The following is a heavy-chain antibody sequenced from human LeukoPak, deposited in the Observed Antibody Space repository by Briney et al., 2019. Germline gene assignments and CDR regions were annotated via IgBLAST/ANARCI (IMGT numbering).Heavy chain of an antibody. CDR2: ITSSSSYI. CDR1: GFTFSSYT. D-gene: IGHD3-22*01. Sequence: PGGSLRLSCAASGFTFSSYTMNWVRQAPGKGLEWVSSITSSSSYIYYADSVKGRFTISRDNAKNSLYLQMNSLRVEDTAVYYCARHVVAVGFDYWGQGTLVTVSS. J-gene: IGHJ4*02. V-gene: IGHV3-21*01. CDR3: ARHVVAVGFDY.